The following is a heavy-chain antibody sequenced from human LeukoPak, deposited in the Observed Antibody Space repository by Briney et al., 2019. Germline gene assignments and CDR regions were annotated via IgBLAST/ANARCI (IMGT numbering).Heavy chain of an antibody. D-gene: IGHD3/OR15-3a*01. CDR1: GFTFSSYS. J-gene: IGHJ3*02. Sequence: PGGSLRLSCAASGFTFSSYSMNWVRQAPGKGLEWVSSISSSSSYIYYADSVKGRFTISRDNAKNSLYLQMNSLRAEDTAVYYCARAFGLAIPRGRAAFDIWGQGTMVTVSS. V-gene: IGHV3-21*01. CDR2: ISSSSSYI. CDR3: ARAFGLAIPRGRAAFDI.